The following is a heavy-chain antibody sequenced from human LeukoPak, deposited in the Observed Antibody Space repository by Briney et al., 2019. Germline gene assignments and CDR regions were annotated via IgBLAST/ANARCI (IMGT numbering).Heavy chain of an antibody. CDR3: ARLFSGGDSPYLDY. D-gene: IGHD4-23*01. V-gene: IGHV5-51*01. CDR2: IYPGDSDT. J-gene: IGHJ4*02. Sequence: GESLKISCKGSGYNFTNSWIGWVRQMPGKGLEWMGIIYPGDSDTRYSPSFQGQVTISADKSISTAYLQWNSLKASDTAMYYCARLFSGGDSPYLDYWGQGTLVTVSS. CDR1: GYNFTNSW.